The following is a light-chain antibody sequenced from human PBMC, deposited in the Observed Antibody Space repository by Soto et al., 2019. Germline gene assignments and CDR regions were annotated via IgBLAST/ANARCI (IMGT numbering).Light chain of an antibody. CDR3: QSYDSTLSTYV. CDR2: GNN. Sequence: QSVLTQPPSVSGAPGQRITISCSGSSSNIGADNDVHWYRQLPGTAPKVLIYGNNNRPSGVPDRFSGSKSGTSASVAISGLQAEDEADYYCQSYDSTLSTYVFGTGTKLTVL. J-gene: IGLJ1*01. V-gene: IGLV1-40*01. CDR1: SSNIGADND.